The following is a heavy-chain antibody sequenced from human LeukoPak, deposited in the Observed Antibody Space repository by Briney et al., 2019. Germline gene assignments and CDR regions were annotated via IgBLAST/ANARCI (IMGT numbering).Heavy chain of an antibody. CDR3: ARAGVDSGYDFQTFDY. Sequence: SETLSLTCTVSGGSISSSSYYWGWIRQPPGKGLEWIGSIYYSGSTYYNPSLKSRVTISVDTSKNQFSLKLSSVTAADTAVYYCARAGVDSGYDFQTFDYWGQGTLVTVSS. V-gene: IGHV4-39*01. CDR1: GGSISSSSYY. D-gene: IGHD5-12*01. CDR2: IYYSGST. J-gene: IGHJ4*02.